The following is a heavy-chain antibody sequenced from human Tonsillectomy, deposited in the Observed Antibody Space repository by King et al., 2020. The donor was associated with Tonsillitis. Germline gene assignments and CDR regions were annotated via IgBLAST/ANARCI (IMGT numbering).Heavy chain of an antibody. CDR1: GYSISSGYY. V-gene: IGHV4-38-2*02. Sequence: QLQESGPGLVKSSETLSLTCAVSGYSISSGYYWGWIRQPPGKGLEWIASFYYTRSTYYNSSLKSRVSISVDTSRNQFSLKLTSVTAADSAVYYCARDLGRYSYGSWFDPWGQGALVTVSS. CDR3: ARDLGRYSYGSWFDP. CDR2: FYYTRST. D-gene: IGHD5-18*01. J-gene: IGHJ5*02.